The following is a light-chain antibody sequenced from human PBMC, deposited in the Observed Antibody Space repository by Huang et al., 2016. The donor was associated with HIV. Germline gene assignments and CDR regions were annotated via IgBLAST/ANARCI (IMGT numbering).Light chain of an antibody. CDR2: DAS. CDR1: QSVSSY. Sequence: EIVLTQSPATLSLSPGERATLSGRASQSVSSYLAWYQQKPGQAPRLLIYDASNRATGIPARFSGSGSGTDFTLTISSREPEDFAVYYCQHRAFGQGTKVEIK. V-gene: IGKV3-11*01. CDR3: QHRA. J-gene: IGKJ1*01.